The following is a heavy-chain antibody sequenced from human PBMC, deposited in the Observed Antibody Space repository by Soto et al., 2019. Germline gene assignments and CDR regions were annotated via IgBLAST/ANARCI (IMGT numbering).Heavy chain of an antibody. CDR2: ISSTGGST. CDR1: GFTFTDYA. J-gene: IGHJ4*02. D-gene: IGHD6-13*01. CDR3: AKQRVGSSLYRDFDS. V-gene: IGHV3-23*01. Sequence: EVQLLESGGGLVQPGGSLRLTCAASGFTFTDYAMSWVRQAPGKGLEWVSVISSTGGSTYYADSVKGRFTISRDDSTNTVSLLMNSLRAEDTAVYYCAKQRVGSSLYRDFDSWGQGTLVTVSS.